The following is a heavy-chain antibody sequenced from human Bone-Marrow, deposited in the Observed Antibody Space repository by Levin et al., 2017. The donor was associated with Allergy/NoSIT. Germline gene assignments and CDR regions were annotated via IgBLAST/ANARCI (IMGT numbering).Heavy chain of an antibody. J-gene: IGHJ4*02. V-gene: IGHV3-33*01. CDR3: ARDWALTGIDEPTILNDH. CDR2: IWSDGNNQ. D-gene: IGHD3-9*01. Sequence: GGSLRLSCEASGFTFRNYAMHWVRQARGKGLDWVAVIWSDGNNQYYAGPVKGRFIISRDNSKNTLYLQMNSLRAEDTGSYYCARDWALTGIDEPTILNDHWGQGTLVTVSS. CDR1: GFTFRNYA.